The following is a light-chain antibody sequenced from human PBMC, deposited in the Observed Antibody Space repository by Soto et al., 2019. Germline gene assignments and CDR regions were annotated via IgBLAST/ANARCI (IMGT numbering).Light chain of an antibody. CDR1: SGHSSYI. J-gene: IGLJ3*02. CDR2: LEGSGSY. V-gene: IGLV4-60*02. Sequence: QSVLTQSSSASASLGSSVKLTCTLSSGHSSYIIAWHQQQPGKAPRYLMKLEGSGSYNKGSGVPDRFSGSSSGADRYLTISNLQFVDEADYYCETWDSNIWVFGGGTKVTVL. CDR3: ETWDSNIWV.